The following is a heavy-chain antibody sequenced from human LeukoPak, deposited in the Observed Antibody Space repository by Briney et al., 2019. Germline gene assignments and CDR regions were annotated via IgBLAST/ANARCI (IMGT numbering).Heavy chain of an antibody. CDR1: GCTFDDYA. D-gene: IGHD2-8*01. J-gene: IGHJ6*04. CDR3: AKDIGYCTHGVCPV. CDR2: ISWNSGSI. V-gene: IGHV3-9*01. Sequence: GGSLRLSCAASGCTFDDYAMHWVRQAPGKGLEWVSGISWNSGSIRYADSVKGRFTISRDNAKNSLYLQMNSLRAEDTALYSCAKDIGYCTHGVCPVWGKGTTVTVSS.